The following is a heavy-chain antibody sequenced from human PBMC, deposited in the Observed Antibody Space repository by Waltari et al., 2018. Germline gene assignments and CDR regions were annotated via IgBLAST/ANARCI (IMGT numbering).Heavy chain of an antibody. Sequence: EEHLVESGGGLVEPGGSLRLSCAASGFTFSNVWMSWVRQAPGKGLEWIGRIRTGAEGGTTQYAEPVKDRFSISRRDSENMLFLQMAYLKTDDTAVYYCTIDHWSPPDVGYWGQGTPVTVSS. J-gene: IGHJ4*02. CDR1: GFTFSNVW. D-gene: IGHD3-3*01. V-gene: IGHV3-15*05. CDR2: IRTGAEGGTT. CDR3: TIDHWSPPDVGY.